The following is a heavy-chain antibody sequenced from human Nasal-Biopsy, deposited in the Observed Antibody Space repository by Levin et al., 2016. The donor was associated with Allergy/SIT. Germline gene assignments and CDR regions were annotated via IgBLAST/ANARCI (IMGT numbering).Heavy chain of an antibody. CDR1: GFTFNRHA. CDR2: ISVDGSKE. CDR3: AKDGGIGYTDFDY. J-gene: IGHJ4*02. V-gene: IGHV3-30*18. D-gene: IGHD3-16*02. Sequence: GESLKISCAASGFTFNRHAMHWVRQAPGKGLEWVAVISVDGSKEYYADSAKGRFTISRDNSKNTLYLQKNSVTAEDTAVYYCAKDGGIGYTDFDYWGQGTLVTVSS.